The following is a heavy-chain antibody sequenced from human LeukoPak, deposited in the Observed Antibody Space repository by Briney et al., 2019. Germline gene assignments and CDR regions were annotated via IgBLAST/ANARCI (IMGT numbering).Heavy chain of an antibody. V-gene: IGHV4-30-4*08. CDR3: AGTPDWFGP. CDR1: GGSFSRSDYY. Sequence: SQTLSLTCTVSGGSFSRSDYYWSWIRQPPGKGLEWIGYIYYSGIAYYNPSLKSRFTISIDTSKNQFSLMLRSVTAADTAVYYCAGTPDWFGPWGQGTLVTVSS. CDR2: IYYSGIA. J-gene: IGHJ5*02.